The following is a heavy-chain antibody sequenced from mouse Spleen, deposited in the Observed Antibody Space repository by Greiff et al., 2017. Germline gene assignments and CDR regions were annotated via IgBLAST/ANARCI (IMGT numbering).Heavy chain of an antibody. CDR3: ARWYGSSLYYFDY. V-gene: IGHV1-69*01. CDR1: GYTFTSYW. D-gene: IGHD1-1*01. J-gene: IGHJ2*01. Sequence: QVQLQQPGAELVMPGASVKLSCKASGYTFTSYWMHWVKQRPGQGLEWIGEIDPSDSYTNYNQKFKGKATLTVDKSSSTAYMQLSSLTSEDSAVYYCARWYGSSLYYFDYWGQGTTLTVSS. CDR2: IDPSDSYT.